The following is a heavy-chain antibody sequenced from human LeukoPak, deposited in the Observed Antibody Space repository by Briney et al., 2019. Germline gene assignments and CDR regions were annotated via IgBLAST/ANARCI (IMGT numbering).Heavy chain of an antibody. V-gene: IGHV4-59*01. CDR2: IYYSGST. J-gene: IGHJ4*02. D-gene: IGHD3-10*01. Sequence: SETLSLTCTVSGGSISSYYWSWIRQPPGKGLEWIGYIYYSGSTNYNPSLKSRVTISVDTSKNQFSLKLSSVTAADTAVYYCARDFGELYFDYRGQGTLVTVSS. CDR3: ARDFGELYFDY. CDR1: GGSISSYY.